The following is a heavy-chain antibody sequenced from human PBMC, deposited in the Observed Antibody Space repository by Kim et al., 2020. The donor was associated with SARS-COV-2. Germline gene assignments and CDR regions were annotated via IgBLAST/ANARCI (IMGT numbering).Heavy chain of an antibody. D-gene: IGHD4-4*01. Sequence: YYADSVRRRFTISRDNDKHSLYLQMNSLRAEDTAVYYCARGPNYSPFDYWGQGTLVTVSS. J-gene: IGHJ4*02. V-gene: IGHV3-48*03. CDR3: ARGPNYSPFDY.